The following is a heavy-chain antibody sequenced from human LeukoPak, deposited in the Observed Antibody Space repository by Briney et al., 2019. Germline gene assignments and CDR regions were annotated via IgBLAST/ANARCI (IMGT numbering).Heavy chain of an antibody. V-gene: IGHV1-18*01. D-gene: IGHD6-13*01. CDR1: GYTFTSYG. CDR3: ARPGIAAAGTVSFDY. CDR2: ISAYNGNT. J-gene: IGHJ4*02. Sequence: ASVKVSCKASGYTFTSYGISWVRQAPGQGLEWMGWISAYNGNTNYAQKLQGRVTITADESTSTAYMELSSLRSEDTAVYYCARPGIAAAGTVSFDYWGQGTLVTVSS.